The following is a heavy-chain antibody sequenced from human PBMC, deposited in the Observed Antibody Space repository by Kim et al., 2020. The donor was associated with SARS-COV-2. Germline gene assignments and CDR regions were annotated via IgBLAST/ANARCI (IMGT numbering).Heavy chain of an antibody. CDR3: ARHGHEYSTSSYYYYGMDV. CDR1: GYSFTSYW. J-gene: IGHJ6*02. V-gene: IGHV5-10-1*01. CDR2: IDLSDSYA. D-gene: IGHD6-6*01. Sequence: GESLKISCKGSGYSFTSYWISWVRQMPGKGLEWMGRIDLSDSYAKYSPSFQGHVTISADKSISTAYLQWSSLKASDTAVYYCARHGHEYSTSSYYYYGMDVWGLGTTVTVSS.